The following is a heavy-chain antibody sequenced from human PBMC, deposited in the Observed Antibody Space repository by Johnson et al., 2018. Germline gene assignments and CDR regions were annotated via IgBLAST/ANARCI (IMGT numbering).Heavy chain of an antibody. J-gene: IGHJ1*01. D-gene: IGHD3-10*01. CDR2: TSNDEGIK. CDR1: GFSFSNYV. Sequence: QVQLVQSGGGVVQPGRSLRLSCSASGFSFSNYVMHWVRQAPGKGLEWVAVTSNDEGIKYYVDSVKGRFTISRDNSKGTLYLQINSLRAEDTAVYYRATCAISGVIDREFFQHWGQGTLVTVSS. CDR3: ATCAISGVIDREFFQH. V-gene: IGHV3-30*03.